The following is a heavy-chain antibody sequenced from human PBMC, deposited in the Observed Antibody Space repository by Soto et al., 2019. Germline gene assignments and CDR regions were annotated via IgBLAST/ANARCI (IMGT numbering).Heavy chain of an antibody. J-gene: IGHJ4*02. CDR1: GFTFSTYA. V-gene: IGHV3-30-3*01. Sequence: QVQLVESGGDVVQPGRSLRLSCAASGFTFSTYAMHWVRQAPGKGLEWVGDISYDGSNKYYAGSVKGRFTISRDNSKNALYLQMNSLRAEDTAVYYCAKGGLWPRAPLDFWGQGSLVTVSS. CDR2: ISYDGSNK. D-gene: IGHD2-21*01. CDR3: AKGGLWPRAPLDF.